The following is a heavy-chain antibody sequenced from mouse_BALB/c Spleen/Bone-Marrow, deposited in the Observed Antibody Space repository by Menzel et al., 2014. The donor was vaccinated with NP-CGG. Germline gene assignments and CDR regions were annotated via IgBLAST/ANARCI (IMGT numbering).Heavy chain of an antibody. V-gene: IGHV5-17*02. CDR2: ISSGSITI. CDR1: GFSFSSFG. D-gene: IGHD4-1*01. J-gene: IGHJ2*01. CDR3: TRGGNWEDFDY. Sequence: EVQVVESGGGLVQPGGSRKLSCSASGFSFSSFGMHWVRQAPEKGLEWVAYISSGSITIFYADTVKGRFTISRDNPKNTLFLQMTSLRSEDTAMYYCTRGGNWEDFDYWGQGTTLTVSS.